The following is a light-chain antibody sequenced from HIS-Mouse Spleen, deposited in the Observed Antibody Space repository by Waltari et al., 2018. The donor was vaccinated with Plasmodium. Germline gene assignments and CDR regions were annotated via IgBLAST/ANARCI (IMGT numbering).Light chain of an antibody. V-gene: IGKV3-20*01. CDR2: GAS. Sequence: EIVLTQSPGTLSLSPGERATLSCRARQSVSTSYLPWSQQKPGQAPRLLIYGASSRATGIPDRFSGSGSGTDFTLTISRLEPEDFAVYYCQQYGSSPITFGQGTRLEIK. CDR1: QSVSTSY. CDR3: QQYGSSPIT. J-gene: IGKJ5*01.